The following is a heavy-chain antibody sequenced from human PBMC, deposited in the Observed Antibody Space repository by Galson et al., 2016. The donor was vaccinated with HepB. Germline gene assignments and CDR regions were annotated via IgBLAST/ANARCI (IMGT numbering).Heavy chain of an antibody. Sequence: LSLTCAVSGVSITSNDWWSCVRQPPGQGLEWIGQICHSGRVNYTPSLASRVTISIDTSNNPFSLRLTSVTAADTALYSCARQYWGGPSDYWGQGTLVTVSS. CDR2: ICHSGRV. J-gene: IGHJ4*02. V-gene: IGHV4-4*01. D-gene: IGHD2/OR15-2a*01. CDR1: GVSITSNDW. CDR3: ARQYWGGPSDY.